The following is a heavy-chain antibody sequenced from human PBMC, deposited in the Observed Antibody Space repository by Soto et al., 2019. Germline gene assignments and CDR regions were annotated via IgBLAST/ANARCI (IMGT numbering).Heavy chain of an antibody. D-gene: IGHD2-15*01. V-gene: IGHV3-7*05. CDR3: ARERVVVAANNYYYYGMDV. CDR1: GFTFSSYW. CDR2: IKQDGSEK. J-gene: IGHJ6*02. Sequence: EVQLVESGGGLVQPGGSLRLSCAASGFTFSSYWMSWVRQAPGKGLEWVANIKQDGSEKYYVDSVKGRFTISRDNDKNSLHLQMNSMRAEDTVVYYCARERVVVAANNYYYYGMDVWGQGTTVTVSS.